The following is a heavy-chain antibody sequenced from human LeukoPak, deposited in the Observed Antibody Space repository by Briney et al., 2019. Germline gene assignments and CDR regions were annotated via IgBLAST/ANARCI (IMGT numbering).Heavy chain of an antibody. J-gene: IGHJ4*02. V-gene: IGHV3-7*01. CDR1: GFHFSSSA. CDR2: IKQDGSEN. Sequence: PGGSLRLSCAASGFHFSSSAMTWVRQAPGKGLEWVANIKQDGSENYYVDSVRGRFTISRDNAKKSLYLQMNSLRAEDTAVYYCAREDILTGYVADLDYWGQGTEVTVSS. D-gene: IGHD3-9*01. CDR3: AREDILTGYVADLDY.